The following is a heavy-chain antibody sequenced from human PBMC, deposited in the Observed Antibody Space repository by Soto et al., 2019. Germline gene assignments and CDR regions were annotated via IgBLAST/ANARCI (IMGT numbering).Heavy chain of an antibody. D-gene: IGHD6-13*01. J-gene: IGHJ4*02. V-gene: IGHV4-31*03. CDR3: ARRPHSQLAGFDY. CDR2: IYYSGST. Sequence: QVQLQESGPGLVKPSQTLSLTCTVSGGSISSGGYYWSWIRQHLGNGLEWIGYIYYSGSTYYNPSLNRRVTISVDTSKNQFSLKLSSVTAADTAVYYCARRPHSQLAGFDYWGQGTLVTVSS. CDR1: GGSISSGGYY.